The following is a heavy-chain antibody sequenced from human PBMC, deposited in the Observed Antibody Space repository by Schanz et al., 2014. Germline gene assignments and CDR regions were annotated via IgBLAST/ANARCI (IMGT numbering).Heavy chain of an antibody. CDR2: INPTGGST. V-gene: IGHV1-46*01. CDR1: GYTFISYF. J-gene: IGHJ4*02. Sequence: QVQLVQSGAEVKKPGASVKVSCKASGYTFISYFIHWVRQAPGQGLEWMGIINPTGGSTSYAQRFQGRVTVTRDTSTSTVYMELSSLRSDDTAVYYCARKGMPPIWSGYPYFFDFWGQGTLVTVSS. D-gene: IGHD3-3*01. CDR3: ARKGMPPIWSGYPYFFDF.